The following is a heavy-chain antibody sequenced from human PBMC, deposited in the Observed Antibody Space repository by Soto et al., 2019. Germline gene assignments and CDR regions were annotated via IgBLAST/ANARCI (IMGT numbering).Heavy chain of an antibody. CDR1: GYTFTSYD. J-gene: IGHJ6*02. D-gene: IGHD6-13*01. V-gene: IGHV1-8*01. CDR2: MNPNSGNT. CDR3: ARGFSSSWYIGKDYYGMDV. Sequence: AASVKVSCKASGYTFTSYDINWVRQATGQGLEWMGWMNPNSGNTGYAQKFQGRVTMTRNTSISTAYMELSSLRSEDTAVYYCARGFSSSWYIGKDYYGMDVWGQGTTVTVSS.